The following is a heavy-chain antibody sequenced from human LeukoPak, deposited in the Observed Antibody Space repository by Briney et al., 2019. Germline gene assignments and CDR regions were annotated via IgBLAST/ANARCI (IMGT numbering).Heavy chain of an antibody. CDR2: ISYSGNT. CDR1: GFTVNNNY. D-gene: IGHD3-22*01. Sequence: GSLRLSCAASGFTVNNNYVSWVRQPPGKGLEWIGTISYSGNTYYKPSLMSRVTISVDTSRDQFSLRLTSVTAADTAVYYCAGYYHDSSGYLGCGQGTLVTVSS. V-gene: IGHV4-59*05. CDR3: AGYYHDSSGYLG. J-gene: IGHJ4*02.